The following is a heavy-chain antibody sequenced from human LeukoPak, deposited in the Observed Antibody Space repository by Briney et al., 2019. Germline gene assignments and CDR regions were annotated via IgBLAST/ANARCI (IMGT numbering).Heavy chain of an antibody. CDR3: ARGPDYGDHQRPDYYYFGMDV. CDR2: IFYSGST. CDR1: GDSVSNYY. D-gene: IGHD4-17*01. J-gene: IGHJ6*04. V-gene: IGHV4-59*02. Sequence: SETLSLTCTVSGDSVSNYYWTWIRQPPGKGPEWIWYIFYSGSTNFNPSLKSRVTMSVDTSKNQFSLKLSSVTAADTAVYHCARGPDYGDHQRPDYYYFGMDVWGKGTTVTVSS.